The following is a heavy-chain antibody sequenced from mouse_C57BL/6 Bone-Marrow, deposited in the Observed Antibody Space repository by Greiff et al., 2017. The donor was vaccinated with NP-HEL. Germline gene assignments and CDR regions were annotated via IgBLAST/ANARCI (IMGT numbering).Heavy chain of an antibody. J-gene: IGHJ2*01. D-gene: IGHD1-1*01. CDR2: ISYDGSN. V-gene: IGHV3-6*01. Sequence: EVKLVESGPGLVKPSQSLSLTCSVTGYSITSGYYWNWIRQFPGNKLEWMGYISYDGSNNYNPSLKNRISITRDTSKNQFFLKLNSVTTEDTATYYCARGLITTVVATDYWGQGTTLTVSS. CDR3: ARGLITTVVATDY. CDR1: GYSITSGYY.